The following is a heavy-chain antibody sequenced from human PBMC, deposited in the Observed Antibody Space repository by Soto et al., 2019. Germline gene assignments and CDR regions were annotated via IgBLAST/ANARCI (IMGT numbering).Heavy chain of an antibody. J-gene: IGHJ6*02. V-gene: IGHV3-9*01. CDR1: GFTFDDYA. Sequence: PGGSLRLSCAASGFTFDDYAMHWVRQAPRKGLEWVSGISWNSGSIGYADSVKGRFTISRDNAKNSLYLQMNSLRAEDTALYYCAKTQRHPDGYNYYYYYGMDVWGQGTTVTVSS. CDR3: AKTQRHPDGYNYYYYYGMDV. CDR2: ISWNSGSI. D-gene: IGHD5-12*01.